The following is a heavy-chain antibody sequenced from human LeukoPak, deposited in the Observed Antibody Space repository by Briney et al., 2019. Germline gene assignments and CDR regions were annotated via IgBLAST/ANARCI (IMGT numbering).Heavy chain of an antibody. CDR3: AREEYDYVWGSYRYTNY. J-gene: IGHJ4*02. CDR1: GYTFTGYY. Sequence: ASVKVSCKASGYTFTGYYMHWVRQAPGQGLEWMGWINLNSGGTNYAQKFQGRVTMTRDTSISTAYMELSRLRSDDTAVYYCAREEYDYVWGSYRYTNYWGQGTLVTVSS. V-gene: IGHV1-2*02. CDR2: INLNSGGT. D-gene: IGHD3-16*02.